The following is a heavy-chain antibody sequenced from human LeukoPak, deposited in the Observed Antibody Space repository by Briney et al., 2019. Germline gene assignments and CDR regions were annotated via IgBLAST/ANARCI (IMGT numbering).Heavy chain of an antibody. CDR3: ARSSDTRGYSYGSASDY. D-gene: IGHD5-18*01. CDR2: IKFDGSFT. V-gene: IGHV3-74*01. Sequence: PGGSLRLSCAGSGFIFSTYWMHWVRQAPGKGLVWVARIKFDGSFTNYLDSVKGRFTISRDNAKNMLYLQMNSLRAEDTAVYFCARSSDTRGYSYGSASDYWGQGTLVTVSS. CDR1: GFIFSTYW. J-gene: IGHJ4*02.